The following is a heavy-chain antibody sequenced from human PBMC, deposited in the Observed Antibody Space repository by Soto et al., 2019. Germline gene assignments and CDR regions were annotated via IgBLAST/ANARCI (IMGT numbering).Heavy chain of an antibody. V-gene: IGHV1-18*01. D-gene: IGHD4-17*01. CDR2: INAHNSNT. Sequence: QVQLVQSGAEVKKPGASVKVSCKASGSTFPSSTVSWVRQAPGQGLEWMGWINAHNSNTKYAQKFQGRLTMTTDTSTGTGYMELRSLRSDDTAIYFCAIADYGDPDYWGQGTLVTVSS. CDR1: GSTFPSST. J-gene: IGHJ4*02. CDR3: AIADYGDPDY.